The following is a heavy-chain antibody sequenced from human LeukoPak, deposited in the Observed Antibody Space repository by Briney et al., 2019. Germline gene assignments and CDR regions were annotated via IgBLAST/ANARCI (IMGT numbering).Heavy chain of an antibody. Sequence: SVKVSCKASGGTFSSYAISWVRQAPGQGLEWMGGIIPIFGTANYAQKFQGRVTITTDESTSTAYMELSSLRSEDTAVYYCARDFSSTSCIDYWGQGTLVTVSS. D-gene: IGHD2-2*01. CDR3: ARDFSSTSCIDY. V-gene: IGHV1-69*05. J-gene: IGHJ4*02. CDR2: IIPIFGTA. CDR1: GGTFSSYA.